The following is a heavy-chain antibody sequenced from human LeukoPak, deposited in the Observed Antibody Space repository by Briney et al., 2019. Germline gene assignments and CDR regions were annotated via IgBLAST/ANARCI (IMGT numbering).Heavy chain of an antibody. CDR1: GFTFSSYA. J-gene: IGHJ4*02. V-gene: IGHV3-23*01. CDR2: IGGSGGST. CDR3: TAATNIGYCSSTSCYQSY. D-gene: IGHD2-2*01. Sequence: PGGSLRLSCAASGFTFSSYAMSWVRQAPGKGLEWVSAIGGSGGSTYYADSVKGRFTISRDNSKNTLYLQMNSLRAEDTAVYYSTAATNIGYCSSTSCYQSYWGQGTLVTVSS.